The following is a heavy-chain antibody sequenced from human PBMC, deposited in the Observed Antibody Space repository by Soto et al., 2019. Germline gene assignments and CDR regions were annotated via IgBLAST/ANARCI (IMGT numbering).Heavy chain of an antibody. CDR3: ARLSMIRGVIADY. Sequence: EVQLVESGGGLVQPGGSLRLSCAASGFTFSSYWMHWVRQAPGKGLVWVSRINSDGSSTNYADSVKGRFTISRDNAKNMLYLQMNSLRAEDTAVYYCARLSMIRGVIADYWGQGTLVTVSS. CDR2: INSDGSST. CDR1: GFTFSSYW. D-gene: IGHD3-10*01. V-gene: IGHV3-74*01. J-gene: IGHJ4*02.